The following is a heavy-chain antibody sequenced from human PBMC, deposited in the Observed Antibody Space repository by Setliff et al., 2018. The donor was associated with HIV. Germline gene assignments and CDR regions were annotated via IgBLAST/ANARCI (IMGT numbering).Heavy chain of an antibody. CDR2: VYHSGST. CDR3: ARDMTNYYDRSGSFGWFAP. CDR1: GDSINSGSYY. D-gene: IGHD3-22*01. Sequence: SETLSLTCIVSGDSINSGSYYWGWIRQPPGKGLEWIGSVYHSGSTYYNPSLKSRVTISVDKSKNQFSVKLRSVTAADTAVYYCARDMTNYYDRSGSFGWFAPWGQGTPVTVSS. J-gene: IGHJ5*02. V-gene: IGHV4-39*07.